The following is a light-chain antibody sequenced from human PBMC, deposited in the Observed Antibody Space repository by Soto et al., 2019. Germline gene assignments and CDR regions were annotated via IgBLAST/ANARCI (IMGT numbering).Light chain of an antibody. Sequence: DIQMTQSPSSLSASVGDRVTITCQASQDISNYLNWYQQKPGKAPKLLIYAASTLQSGVPSRFSGSGSGTEFTLTISSLQPEDFALYYCQQRSNWPITFGQGTRLEIK. J-gene: IGKJ5*01. V-gene: IGKV1-39*01. CDR3: QQRSNWPIT. CDR2: AAS. CDR1: QDISNY.